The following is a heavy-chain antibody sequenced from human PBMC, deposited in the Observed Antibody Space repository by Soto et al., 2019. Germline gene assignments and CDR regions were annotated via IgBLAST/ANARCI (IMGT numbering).Heavy chain of an antibody. CDR1: GFRFSSYW. CDR3: TRVDYDFWSGYPALYYYGMDV. V-gene: IGHV3-7*03. CDR2: IKQDGNDT. D-gene: IGHD3-3*01. J-gene: IGHJ6*02. Sequence: PGGSLRLSCEASGFRFSSYWMGWVRQAPGKGLEWVADIKQDGNDTYYVDSVKGRFTISRDNAENSVYLQMNSLRAEDTAVYYCTRVDYDFWSGYPALYYYGMDVWGQGTTVTVSS.